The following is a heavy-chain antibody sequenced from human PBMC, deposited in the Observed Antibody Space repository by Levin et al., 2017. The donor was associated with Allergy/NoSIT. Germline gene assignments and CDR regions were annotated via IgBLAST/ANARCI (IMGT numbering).Heavy chain of an antibody. CDR2: INPNSGGT. V-gene: IGHV1-2*04. J-gene: IGHJ6*02. Sequence: ASVKVSCKASGYTFTGYYMHWVRQAPGQGLEWMGWINPNSGGTNYAQKFQGWVTMTRDTSISTAYMELSRLRSDDTAVYYCARDLMGGITMVRGSAYYYYGMDVWGQGTTVTVSS. CDR3: ARDLMGGITMVRGSAYYYYGMDV. D-gene: IGHD3-10*01. CDR1: GYTFTGYY.